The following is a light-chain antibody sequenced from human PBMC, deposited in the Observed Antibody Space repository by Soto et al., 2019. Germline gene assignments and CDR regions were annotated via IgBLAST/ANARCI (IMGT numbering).Light chain of an antibody. CDR2: GAS. CDR3: HQYGSSPLT. J-gene: IGKJ4*01. CDR1: QSVGSSY. Sequence: GTLSLSPGERATLSCRASQSVGSSYLAWYQQKPGQAPRLLIYGASSRATGIPDRFSGSGSGTDFTLTISRLEPEDFAVYYCHQYGSSPLTFGG. V-gene: IGKV3-20*01.